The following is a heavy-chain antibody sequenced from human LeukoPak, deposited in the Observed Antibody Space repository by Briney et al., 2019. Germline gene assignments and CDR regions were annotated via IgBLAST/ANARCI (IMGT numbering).Heavy chain of an antibody. J-gene: IGHJ5*02. CDR3: AKDAIAVALGWLDP. CDR2: ISGSGGDT. D-gene: IGHD6-19*01. V-gene: IGHV3-23*01. CDR1: GFTFSSYG. Sequence: GGSLRLSCAASGFTFSSYGMSWVRQAPGKGLEWVSAISGSGGDTYHADSVKGRFTISRDNSKNTLYLQMNSLRDEDTAIYYCAKDAIAVALGWLDPWGQGTLVTVSS.